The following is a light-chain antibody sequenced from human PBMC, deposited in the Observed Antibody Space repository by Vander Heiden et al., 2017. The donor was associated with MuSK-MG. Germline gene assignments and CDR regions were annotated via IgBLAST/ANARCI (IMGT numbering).Light chain of an antibody. V-gene: IGLV3-1*01. CDR1: KLGENY. Sequence: SYELTQPPSVSVSPGQTARITCSGDKLGENYTSWYQQKPGHSPMLVMFQDSQRPSGIPERFSGSNSGNTATLTISGTQALDEADYYCQARDSNTVVFGGGTQLTVL. CDR2: QDS. J-gene: IGLJ2*01. CDR3: QARDSNTVV.